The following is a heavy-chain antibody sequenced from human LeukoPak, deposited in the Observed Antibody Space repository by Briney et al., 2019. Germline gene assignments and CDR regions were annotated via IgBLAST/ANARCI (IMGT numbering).Heavy chain of an antibody. D-gene: IGHD2-15*01. J-gene: IGHJ5*02. CDR2: ISGSGGST. CDR3: AKLGGVAAPYNNWFDP. Sequence: PGGSLRLSCAASGFTFSSYAMSWVRQAPGKGPEWVSAISGSGGSTYYADSVKGRFTISRDNSKNTLYLQMNSLRAEDTAVYYCAKLGGVAAPYNNWFDPWGQGTLVTVSS. V-gene: IGHV3-23*01. CDR1: GFTFSSYA.